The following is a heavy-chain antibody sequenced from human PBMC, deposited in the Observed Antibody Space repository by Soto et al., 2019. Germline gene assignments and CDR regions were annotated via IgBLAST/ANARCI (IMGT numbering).Heavy chain of an antibody. J-gene: IGHJ3*02. V-gene: IGHV1-8*01. CDR2: MNPNSGNT. CDR3: ARFVPLSGAYCGGDCYIDAFDI. Sequence: ASVKVSCKASGYTFTSYDINWVRQATGQGLEWMGWMNPNSGNTGYAQKFQGRVTMTRNTSISTAYMELSSLRSEDTAVYYCARFVPLSGAYCGGDCYIDAFDIWDQGTMVTVSS. CDR1: GYTFTSYD. D-gene: IGHD2-21*01.